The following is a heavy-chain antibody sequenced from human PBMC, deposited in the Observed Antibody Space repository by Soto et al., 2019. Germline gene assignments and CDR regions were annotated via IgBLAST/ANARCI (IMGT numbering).Heavy chain of an antibody. J-gene: IGHJ6*02. Sequence: EVQLVESGGGLVQPGGSLRLSCAASGFTFSSYSMNWVRQAPGKGLEWVSYISSSSSTIYYADSVKGRFTISRDNAKNSLCLQMNSLRAEDTAVYYCARDLLQVDIVATIPVYYYYYGMDVWGQGTTVTVSS. V-gene: IGHV3-48*01. CDR2: ISSSSSTI. D-gene: IGHD5-12*01. CDR1: GFTFSSYS. CDR3: ARDLLQVDIVATIPVYYYYYGMDV.